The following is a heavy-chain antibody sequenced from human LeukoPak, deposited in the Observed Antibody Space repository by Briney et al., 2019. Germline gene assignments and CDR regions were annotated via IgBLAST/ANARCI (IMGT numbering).Heavy chain of an antibody. D-gene: IGHD3-22*01. CDR3: ARDSYYYDSSGPYFDY. Sequence: GGPLTLSCAASGFTFSNYYWSWIRQAPGKGLEWVWYICISGSTIYYADSVKGRFTISRDNAKNSLYLQMNSLRAEDTAVYYCARDSYYYDSSGPYFDYWGQGTLVTVSS. V-gene: IGHV3-11*01. J-gene: IGHJ4*02. CDR2: ICISGSTI. CDR1: GFTFSNYY.